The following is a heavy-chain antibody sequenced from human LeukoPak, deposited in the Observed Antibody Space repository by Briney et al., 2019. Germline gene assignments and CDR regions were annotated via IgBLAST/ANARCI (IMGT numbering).Heavy chain of an antibody. CDR2: ISGSGGNT. CDR3: ALIVATMGNFDY. D-gene: IGHD5-12*01. Sequence: GGSLRLSCAASGFTFSSYAMSWVRQAPGKGLEWVSAISGSGGNTHYADSVKGRFTISRDNSKNTLYLQMNSLRAEDTAVYYCALIVATMGNFDYWGQGTLVTVSS. CDR1: GFTFSSYA. V-gene: IGHV3-23*01. J-gene: IGHJ4*02.